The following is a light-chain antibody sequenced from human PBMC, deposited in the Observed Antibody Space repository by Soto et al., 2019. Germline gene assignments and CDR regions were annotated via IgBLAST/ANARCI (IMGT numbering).Light chain of an antibody. V-gene: IGKV3-20*01. CDR2: GAS. CDR3: HQFGSSPLAFT. CDR1: QGVSTRY. J-gene: IGKJ2*01. Sequence: ESMLTPSPGTLLLSPGERATLSCRARQGVSTRYFAWYQQQPGQDPRLLIYGASIRAAGIPDRFSGSGCGTDFTLTISRLEPEDFAVYYCHQFGSSPLAFTFGQGTKLEIK.